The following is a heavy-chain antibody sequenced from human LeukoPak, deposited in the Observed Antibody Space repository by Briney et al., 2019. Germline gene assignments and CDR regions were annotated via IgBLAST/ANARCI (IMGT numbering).Heavy chain of an antibody. Sequence: GGSLRLSCAASGFTVSSNYMSWVRQAPGKGLEWVPVIYSGGSTYYADSVKGRFTISRDNSKNTLYLQMNSLRADDTAVYYCAKDSGFAYSSSWYRVDAFDIWGQGTMVTVSS. V-gene: IGHV3-53*01. CDR3: AKDSGFAYSSSWYRVDAFDI. CDR2: IYSGGST. CDR1: GFTVSSNY. D-gene: IGHD6-13*01. J-gene: IGHJ3*02.